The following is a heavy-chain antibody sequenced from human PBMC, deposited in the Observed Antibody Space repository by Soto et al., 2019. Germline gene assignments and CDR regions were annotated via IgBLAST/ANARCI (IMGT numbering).Heavy chain of an antibody. D-gene: IGHD5-18*01. V-gene: IGHV3-74*01. CDR1: GFTFSNFG. J-gene: IGHJ6*01. Sequence: GSVRLSCAASGFTFSNFGMHWVLQAPGKGLVWVSRINSDGSSTNYAESVKGRSTISRDNAKNTLYLQMISLRAEDTAVYYCVRGYSYGSYPYYYYGMDVWGQGTTVTVSS. CDR3: VRGYSYGSYPYYYYGMDV. CDR2: INSDGSST.